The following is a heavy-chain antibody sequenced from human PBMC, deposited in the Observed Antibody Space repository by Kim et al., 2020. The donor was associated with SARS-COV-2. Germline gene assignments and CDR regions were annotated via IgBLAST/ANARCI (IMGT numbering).Heavy chain of an antibody. J-gene: IGHJ6*01. CDR2: IYYSGST. Sequence: SETLSLTCTVSGGSISSYYWSWIRQPPGKGLEWIGYIYYSGSTNYNPSLKSRVTISVDTSKNQFSLKLSSVTAADTAVDYCSRDTQGYSSGWAGRYYYG. CDR1: GGSISSYY. D-gene: IGHD6-19*01. V-gene: IGHV4-59*01. CDR3: SRDTQGYSSGWAGRYYYG.